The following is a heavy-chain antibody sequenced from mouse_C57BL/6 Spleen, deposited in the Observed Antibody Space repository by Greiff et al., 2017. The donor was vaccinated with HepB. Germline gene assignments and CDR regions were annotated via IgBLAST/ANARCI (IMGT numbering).Heavy chain of an antibody. CDR2: ISSGSSTI. D-gene: IGHD1-1*01. J-gene: IGHJ4*01. CDR3: ARGNTVVATGSFYAMDY. CDR1: GFTFSDYG. Sequence: DVMLVESGGGLVKPGGSLKLSCAASGFTFSDYGMHWVRQAPEKGLEWVAYISSGSSTIYYADTVKGRFTISIDNAKNTLFLQMTSLRSEDTAMYYCARGNTVVATGSFYAMDYWGQGTSVTVSS. V-gene: IGHV5-17*01.